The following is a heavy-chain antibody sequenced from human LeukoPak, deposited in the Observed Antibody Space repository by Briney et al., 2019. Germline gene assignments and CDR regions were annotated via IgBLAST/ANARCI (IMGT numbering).Heavy chain of an antibody. V-gene: IGHV3-21*01. CDR2: ISSSSSYI. Sequence: GGSLRLSCAASGFTFSSYSMNWVRQAPGKGLEWVSSISSSSSYIYYADSVKGRFTISRDNAKNSLYLQMNSLRAEDTAVYYCASANLPVRRTPFGYWGQGTLVPVSS. J-gene: IGHJ4*02. CDR1: GFTFSSYS. CDR3: ASANLPVRRTPFGY. D-gene: IGHD3-10*01.